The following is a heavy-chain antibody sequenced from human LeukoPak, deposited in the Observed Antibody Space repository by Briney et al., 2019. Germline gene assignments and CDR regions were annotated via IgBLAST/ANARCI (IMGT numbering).Heavy chain of an antibody. CDR3: ARAYYDSSGDGESWFDP. Sequence: KSSQTLSLTCTVSGGSISSGGYYWSWIRQHPGKGLEWIGYIYYSGSTYYNPSLKSRVTISVDTSKNQFSLKLSSVTAADTAVYYCARAYYDSSGDGESWFDPWGQGTLVTVSS. V-gene: IGHV4-31*03. CDR1: GGSISSGGYY. D-gene: IGHD3-22*01. CDR2: IYYSGST. J-gene: IGHJ5*02.